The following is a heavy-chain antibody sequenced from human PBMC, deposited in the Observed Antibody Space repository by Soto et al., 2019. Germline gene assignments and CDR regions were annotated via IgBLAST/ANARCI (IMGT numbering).Heavy chain of an antibody. V-gene: IGHV3-21*01. CDR2: ISSASSEE. J-gene: IGHJ4*02. Sequence: GGSMRLSCEASGFTFSRVRMNWVRQVPGKELEWVATISSASSEEWYADSVKGLFIISRDNAQNSLFLQMNSLRPEDTAIYYCARVAYWGPGTQVTVSS. CDR3: ARVAY. CDR1: GFTFSRVR.